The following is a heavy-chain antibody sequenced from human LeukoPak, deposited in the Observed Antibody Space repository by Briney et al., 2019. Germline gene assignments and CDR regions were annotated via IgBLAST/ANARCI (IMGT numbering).Heavy chain of an antibody. D-gene: IGHD4-23*01. CDR1: GGSFSGYY. V-gene: IGHV4-34*01. Sequence: SETLSLTCAVYGGSFSGYYWSWIRQPPGKGLKWIGEINHSGSTNYNPSLKSRVTISVDTPKNQFSLKLSSVTAADTAVYYCAADYGGNLGYFDYWGQGTLVTVSS. CDR2: INHSGST. CDR3: AADYGGNLGYFDY. J-gene: IGHJ4*02.